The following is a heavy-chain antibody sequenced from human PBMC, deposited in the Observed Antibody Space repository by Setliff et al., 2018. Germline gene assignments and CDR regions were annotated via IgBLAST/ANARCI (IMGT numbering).Heavy chain of an antibody. Sequence: SETLSLTCEVSGGSFSDYYWSWIRQSPGKGLEWLGDFNRTRKIDYSPSLNSRVTISADTSKNQFSVRLNSVTAADTAVYYCARHWDFCGGNCPHNSIDYWGRGALVTVSS. CDR2: FNRTRKI. CDR1: GGSFSDYY. J-gene: IGHJ4*02. D-gene: IGHD2-21*02. V-gene: IGHV4-34*01. CDR3: ARHWDFCGGNCPHNSIDY.